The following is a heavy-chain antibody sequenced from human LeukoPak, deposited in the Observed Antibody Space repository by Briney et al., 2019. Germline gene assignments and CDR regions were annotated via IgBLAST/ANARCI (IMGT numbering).Heavy chain of an antibody. Sequence: PSETLSLTCAVSGGSISSGSYSWSWIRQPPGKGLEWIGYIYHSGSTYYNPSLKSRVTISVDRSKNQFSLKLSSVTAADTAVYYCARAPYSSTYNWFDPWGQGTLVTVSS. V-gene: IGHV4-30-2*01. J-gene: IGHJ5*02. D-gene: IGHD6-13*01. CDR2: IYHSGST. CDR3: ARAPYSSTYNWFDP. CDR1: GGSISSGSYS.